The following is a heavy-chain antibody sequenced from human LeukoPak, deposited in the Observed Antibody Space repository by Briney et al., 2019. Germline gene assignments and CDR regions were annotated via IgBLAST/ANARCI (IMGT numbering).Heavy chain of an antibody. CDR3: ARDDGEWELLYY. D-gene: IGHD1-26*01. CDR1: GYTFTSYA. Sequence: ASVKVSCKASGYTFTSYAMHWVRQAPGQRLEWMGWINAGNGNTKYSQKFQGRVTITRDTSASTAYMELSSLRSEDTAVCYCARDDGEWELLYYWGQGTLVTVSS. CDR2: INAGNGNT. V-gene: IGHV1-3*01. J-gene: IGHJ4*02.